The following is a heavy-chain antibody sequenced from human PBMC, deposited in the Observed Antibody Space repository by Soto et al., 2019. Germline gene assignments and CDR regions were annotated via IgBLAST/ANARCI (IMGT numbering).Heavy chain of an antibody. Sequence: PGGSLRLSCTASGFTFSNYGMHWVRQAPGKGLEWVAVIWYDGSNKYHADSVKGRFTISRDDSKNTVYLQMNSLRAEDTAVYYCARDHSGYYFDYWGQGTLVTVSS. CDR2: IWYDGSNK. D-gene: IGHD5-12*01. J-gene: IGHJ4*02. V-gene: IGHV3-33*08. CDR3: ARDHSGYYFDY. CDR1: GFTFSNYG.